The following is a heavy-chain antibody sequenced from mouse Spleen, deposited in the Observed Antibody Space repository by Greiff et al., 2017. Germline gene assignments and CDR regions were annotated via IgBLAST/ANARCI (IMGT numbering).Heavy chain of an antibody. CDR1: GFTFSSYA. CDR2: ISDGGSYT. J-gene: IGHJ2*01. Sequence: EVKLMESGGGLVKPGGSLKLSCAASGFTFSSYAMSWVRQTPEKRLEWVATISDGGSYTYYPDNVKGRFTISRDNAKNNLYLQMSHLKSEDTAMYYCARDRSPDYWGQGTTLTVSS. CDR3: ARDRSPDY. V-gene: IGHV5-4*01.